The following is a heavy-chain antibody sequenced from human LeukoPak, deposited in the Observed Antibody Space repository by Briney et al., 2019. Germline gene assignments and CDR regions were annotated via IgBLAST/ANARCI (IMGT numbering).Heavy chain of an antibody. CDR1: GGTFSSYA. D-gene: IGHD5-18*01. CDR2: IIPIFGTA. V-gene: IGHV1-69*13. CDR3: ARPRYSYGPFDY. J-gene: IGHJ4*02. Sequence: SVKVSCKASGGTFSSYAISWVREAPGQGLEWMGGIIPIFGTANYAQKFQGRVTITADESTSTAYMELSSLRSEDTAVYYCARPRYSYGPFDYWGQGTLVTVSS.